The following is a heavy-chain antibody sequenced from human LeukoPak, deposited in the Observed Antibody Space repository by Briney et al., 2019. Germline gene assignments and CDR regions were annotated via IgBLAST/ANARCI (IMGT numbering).Heavy chain of an antibody. CDR3: ARDLAVGNYDATDY. CDR2: INPNSGGT. Sequence: ASVTVSCKASGYTFTGYYMHWVRQAPGQGLEWMGWINPNSGGTNYAQKFQGRVTMTTDTSTSTAYMELRSLRSDDTAVYYCARDLAVGNYDATDYWGQGTLVTVSS. CDR1: GYTFTGYY. D-gene: IGHD4-11*01. V-gene: IGHV1-2*02. J-gene: IGHJ4*02.